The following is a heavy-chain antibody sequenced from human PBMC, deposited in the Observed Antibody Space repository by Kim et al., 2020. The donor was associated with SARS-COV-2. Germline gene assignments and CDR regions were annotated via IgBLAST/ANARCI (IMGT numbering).Heavy chain of an antibody. CDR2: ISRNSGSV. CDR3: ARDFERGDDFWSGFGL. V-gene: IGHV3-9*01. Sequence: GWSLRLSCAASGFNFNSKGMHWVRQAPGKGLEWVSGISRNSGSVGYADSVKGRFTISRDNAKNSLYLQMNSLKTEDTAFYYCARDFERGDDFWSGFGLWGQGTLVTVSS. CDR1: GFNFNSKG. D-gene: IGHD3-3*01. J-gene: IGHJ4*02.